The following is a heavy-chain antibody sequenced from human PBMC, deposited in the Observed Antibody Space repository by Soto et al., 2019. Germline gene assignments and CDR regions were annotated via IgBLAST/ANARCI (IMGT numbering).Heavy chain of an antibody. Sequence: GESLKISCKGSGYSFTSYWIGWVRQMPGKGLEWMGIIYPGDSDTRYSPSFQGQVTISADKSISTAYLQWGSLKASDTAMYYCARKPRYCSSTSCYIFGYWGQGTLVTVSS. D-gene: IGHD2-2*02. J-gene: IGHJ4*02. CDR1: GYSFTSYW. V-gene: IGHV5-51*01. CDR2: IYPGDSDT. CDR3: ARKPRYCSSTSCYIFGY.